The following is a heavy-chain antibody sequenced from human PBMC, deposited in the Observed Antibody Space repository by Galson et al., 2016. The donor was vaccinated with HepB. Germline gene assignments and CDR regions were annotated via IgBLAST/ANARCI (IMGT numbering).Heavy chain of an antibody. CDR3: ARDSGSGYSIDY. CDR1: GFTFSTYN. V-gene: IGHV3-48*01. J-gene: IGHJ4*02. Sequence: SLRLSCAASGFTFSTYNMNWVRQAPGKGLEWVSYIRSSTRIIYYADSVKGRFTISRDSAKHSLYLQMNSLRAEDTAVYYCARDSGSGYSIDYWGQGTLVTVSS. CDR2: IRSSTRII. D-gene: IGHD3-22*01.